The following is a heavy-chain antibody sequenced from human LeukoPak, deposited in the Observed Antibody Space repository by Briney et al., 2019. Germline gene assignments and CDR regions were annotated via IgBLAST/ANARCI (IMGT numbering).Heavy chain of an antibody. Sequence: SETLSLTCTVSGGSISSYYWSWIRQPPGKGLEWIGFIFYNGTTNYNPSLKSRVTISVDTSKNQFSLKVISVTAADTAVYYCARKGYTNGYDYWGQGTLVTVSS. CDR1: GGSISSYY. D-gene: IGHD5-18*01. J-gene: IGHJ4*02. CDR3: ARKGYTNGYDY. V-gene: IGHV4-59*08. CDR2: IFYNGTT.